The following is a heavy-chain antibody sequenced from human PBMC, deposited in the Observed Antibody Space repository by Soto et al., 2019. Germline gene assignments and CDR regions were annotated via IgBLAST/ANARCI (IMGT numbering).Heavy chain of an antibody. CDR3: ATSTRTGTTHHYYGMDV. V-gene: IGHV1-24*01. CDR1: GYTLTELS. CDR2: FDPEDGET. J-gene: IGHJ6*02. D-gene: IGHD1-7*01. Sequence: ASVKVSCKVSGYTLTELSMHWVRQAPGKGLEWMGGFDPEDGETIYAQKFQGRVTMTEDTSTDTAYMELSSLRSEDTAVYYCATSTRTGTTHHYYGMDVWGQGTTVTVSS.